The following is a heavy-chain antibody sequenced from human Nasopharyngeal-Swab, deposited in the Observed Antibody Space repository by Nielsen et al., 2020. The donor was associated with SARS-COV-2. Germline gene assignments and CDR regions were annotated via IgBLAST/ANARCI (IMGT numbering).Heavy chain of an antibody. J-gene: IGHJ6*03. CDR1: GHSFTSYW. Sequence: GESLKISCKGSGHSFTSYWIGWVRQMPGKGLEWMGIIYPGDSDTRYSPSFQGQVTISADKSISTAYLQWSSLKASDTAMYYCARQAPHYDFWSGSAYYMDVWGKGTTVTVSS. CDR3: ARQAPHYDFWSGSAYYMDV. D-gene: IGHD3-3*01. V-gene: IGHV5-51*01. CDR2: IYPGDSDT.